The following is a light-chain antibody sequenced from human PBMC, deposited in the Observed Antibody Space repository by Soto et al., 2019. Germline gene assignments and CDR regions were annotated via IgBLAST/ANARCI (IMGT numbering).Light chain of an antibody. CDR2: EVT. V-gene: IGLV2-14*01. Sequence: QSALTQPASVSGSPGQSITISCTGTSSDVGGYNYVSWYQLHPGKAPKLILYEVTNRPSGVSDRFSGSKSGNTASLTISGLQAEDEADYYCSSYTSSTAYVFGTETKVTVL. CDR1: SSDVGGYNY. J-gene: IGLJ1*01. CDR3: SSYTSSTAYV.